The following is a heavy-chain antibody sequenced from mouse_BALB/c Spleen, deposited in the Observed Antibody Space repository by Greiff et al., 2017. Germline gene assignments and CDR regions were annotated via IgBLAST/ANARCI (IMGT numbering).Heavy chain of an antibody. CDR3: ARAHDGYYAMAY. CDR1: GFTFSDYY. D-gene: IGHD2-3*01. Sequence: EVKLEESGGGLVKPGGSLKLSCAASGFTFSDYYMYWVRQTPEKRLEWVATISDGGSYTYYPDSVKGRFTISRDNAKNNLYLQMSSLKSEDTAMYYCARAHDGYYAMAYWGQGTSVTVSA. J-gene: IGHJ4*01. CDR2: ISDGGSYT. V-gene: IGHV5-4*02.